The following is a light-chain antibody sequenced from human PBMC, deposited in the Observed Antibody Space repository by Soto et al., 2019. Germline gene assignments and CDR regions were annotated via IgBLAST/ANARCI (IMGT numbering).Light chain of an antibody. V-gene: IGKV1-12*01. CDR2: PAS. J-gene: IGKJ1*01. Sequence: DIQMNQSPSSVSASIGDRVIITCRASQDIGTWLAWYQQKPGQVPNLLMYPASSLHSGVPSRFSGSGSGTEFTLTISSLQPEDFATYYCQQANSFPPWTFGQGTKVDNK. CDR3: QQANSFPPWT. CDR1: QDIGTW.